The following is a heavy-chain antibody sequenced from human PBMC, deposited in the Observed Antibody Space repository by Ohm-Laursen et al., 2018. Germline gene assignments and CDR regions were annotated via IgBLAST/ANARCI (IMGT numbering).Heavy chain of an antibody. CDR2: ISSSGSTT. D-gene: IGHD3-22*01. V-gene: IGHV3-11*04. J-gene: IGHJ4*02. CDR1: GFTFSDYY. CDR3: AREAGHFYDTSGRSDY. Sequence: SLRLSCAASGFTFSDYYMSWIRQAPGKGLEWVSYISSSGSTTYYADSVKGRFTISRDNAKNSLYLQMNSLRAEDTAVYYCAREAGHFYDTSGRSDYWGQGTLVTVSS.